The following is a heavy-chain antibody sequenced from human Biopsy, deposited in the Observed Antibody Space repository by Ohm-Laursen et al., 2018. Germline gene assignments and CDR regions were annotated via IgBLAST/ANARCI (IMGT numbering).Heavy chain of an antibody. D-gene: IGHD2-2*01. CDR2: VYYNGNT. CDR1: YGSISGHF. J-gene: IGHJ4*02. V-gene: IGHV4-59*11. CDR3: ARMPHFDY. Sequence: TLSLTCAVTYGSISGHFWSWIRQAPGKGLEWIGYVYYNGNTNYSPSLKSRATISLDTSKDRFSLKLNSVTAADTAVYYCARMPHFDYWGQGILVTVSS.